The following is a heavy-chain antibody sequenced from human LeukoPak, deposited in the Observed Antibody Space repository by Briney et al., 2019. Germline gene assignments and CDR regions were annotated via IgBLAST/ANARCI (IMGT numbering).Heavy chain of an antibody. D-gene: IGHD3-3*01. CDR3: ARGVAPKGYYYYYMDV. V-gene: IGHV1-69*13. J-gene: IGHJ6*03. CDR2: IIPIFGTA. Sequence: ASVKVSCKASGGTFSSYAISWVRQAPGQGLEWMGGIIPIFGTANYAQKFQGRVTITADESTSTAYMELSSLRSEDTAVYYCARGVAPKGYYYYYMDVWGKGTTVTISS. CDR1: GGTFSSYA.